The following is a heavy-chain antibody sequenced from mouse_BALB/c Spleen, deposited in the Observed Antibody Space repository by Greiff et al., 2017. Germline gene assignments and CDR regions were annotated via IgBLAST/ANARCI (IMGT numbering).Heavy chain of an antibody. Sequence: QVHVKQSGPGLVAPSQSLSITCTVSGFSLTSYGVHWVRQPPGKGLEWLGVIWAGGSTNYNSALMSRLSISKDNSKSQVFLKMNSLQTDDTAMYYCARVITTATRFAYWGQGTLVTVSA. CDR3: ARVITTATRFAY. J-gene: IGHJ3*01. CDR2: IWAGGST. V-gene: IGHV2-9*02. CDR1: GFSLTSYG. D-gene: IGHD1-2*01.